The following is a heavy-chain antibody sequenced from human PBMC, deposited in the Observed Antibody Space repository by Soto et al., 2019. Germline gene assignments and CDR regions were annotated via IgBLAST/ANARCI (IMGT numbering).Heavy chain of an antibody. D-gene: IGHD2-21*02. CDR2: ISAYNGNT. CDR3: ARDSKSIVVVTANDY. Sequence: ASVKVSCKASGYTFTSYGISWVRQAPGQGLEWMGWISAYNGNTNYAQKLQGRVTMTTDTSTSTAYMELRSLRSDDTAVYYCARDSKSIVVVTANDYWGQGTLVTVSS. CDR1: GYTFTSYG. J-gene: IGHJ4*02. V-gene: IGHV1-18*01.